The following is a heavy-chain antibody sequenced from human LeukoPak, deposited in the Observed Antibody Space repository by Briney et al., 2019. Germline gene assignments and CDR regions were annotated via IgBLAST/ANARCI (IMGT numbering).Heavy chain of an antibody. CDR1: GFTLSTYG. Sequence: GGSLRLSCAASGFTLSTYGMHWVRQAPGKGLEWVAFIRYDGSNKYYADSVKGRFTISRDNSKNTLYLQMNSLRAEDTAVYYCATRMGDYYDSSGSTFDYWGQGTLVTVSS. CDR3: ATRMGDYYDSSGSTFDY. V-gene: IGHV3-30*02. J-gene: IGHJ4*02. D-gene: IGHD3-22*01. CDR2: IRYDGSNK.